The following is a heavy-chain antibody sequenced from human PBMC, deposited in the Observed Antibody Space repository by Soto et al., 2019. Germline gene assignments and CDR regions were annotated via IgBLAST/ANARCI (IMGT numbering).Heavy chain of an antibody. D-gene: IGHD6-19*01. CDR2: ISYDGSNK. Sequence: QVQLVESGGGVVQPGRSLRLSCAASGFTFSSYGMHWVRQAPGKGLEWVAVISYDGSNKYYADSVKGRFTISRDNSKNTLYLQMNSLRAEDTAVYYCARLQWLGLGYWGQGTLVTVSS. CDR3: ARLQWLGLGY. V-gene: IGHV3-30*03. J-gene: IGHJ4*02. CDR1: GFTFSSYG.